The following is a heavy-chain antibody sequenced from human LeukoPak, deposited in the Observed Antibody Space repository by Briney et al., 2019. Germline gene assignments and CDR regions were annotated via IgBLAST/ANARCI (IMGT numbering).Heavy chain of an antibody. V-gene: IGHV7-4-1*02. Sequence: ASVKVSCKASGYTFTSYAMNWVRQAPGQGPEWMGWINTNTENPAYAQGFTGRFVFSLDTSVSTAYLQISSLQAEDTAVYYCARSNNDGDYLGVGFDHWGQGTLVTVSS. CDR3: ARSNNDGDYLGVGFDH. CDR2: INTNTENP. D-gene: IGHD4-17*01. CDR1: GYTFTSYA. J-gene: IGHJ5*02.